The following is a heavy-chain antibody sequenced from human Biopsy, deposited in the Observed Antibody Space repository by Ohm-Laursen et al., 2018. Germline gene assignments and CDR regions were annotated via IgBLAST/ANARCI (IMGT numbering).Heavy chain of an antibody. CDR2: IYNRGST. J-gene: IGHJ6*02. CDR1: GGSIISYY. Sequence: TLSLTCHVSGGSIISYYWTWIRQPPGKGLEWIGYIYNRGSTKYNSSLKSRFTISVDTSKNQFSLTVRSVTAADTAMYYCARGQDSSYLAYGMDVWGQGTTVTVSS. D-gene: IGHD6-19*01. V-gene: IGHV4-59*12. CDR3: ARGQDSSYLAYGMDV.